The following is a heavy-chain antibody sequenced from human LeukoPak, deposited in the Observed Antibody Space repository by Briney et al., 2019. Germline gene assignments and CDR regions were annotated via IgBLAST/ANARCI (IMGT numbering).Heavy chain of an antibody. V-gene: IGHV1-2*02. D-gene: IGHD1-26*01. J-gene: IGHJ4*02. Sequence: ASVKVSCKASGYTSTAYFMHWVRQAPGQGLEWMGWINPNSGGTNYAQKFQGRVTMTRDTSITTAYMEVSSLQSDDTAVYYCASELSNREDFDYWGQGTLVTVSS. CDR3: ASELSNREDFDY. CDR1: GYTSTAYF. CDR2: INPNSGGT.